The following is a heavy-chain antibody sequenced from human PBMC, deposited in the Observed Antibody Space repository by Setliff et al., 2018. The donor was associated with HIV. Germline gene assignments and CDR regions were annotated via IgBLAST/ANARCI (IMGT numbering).Heavy chain of an antibody. CDR2: IYYSGST. CDR3: AREPAKIAAADS. D-gene: IGHD6-13*01. V-gene: IGHV4-31*01. CDR1: GDSIGFSGYF. J-gene: IGHJ4*02. Sequence: SEPLSLPCTVSGDSIGFSGYFWSWIRQHPGKGLEWIGYIYYSGSTFYNPSLKSPAATSIDTSKNQFFLKLKSVTVPDTAVYYCAREPAKIAAADSWGQGTLVTVSS.